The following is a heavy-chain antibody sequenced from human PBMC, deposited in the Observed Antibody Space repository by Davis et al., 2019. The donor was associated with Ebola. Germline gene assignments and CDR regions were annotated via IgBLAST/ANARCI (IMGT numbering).Heavy chain of an antibody. D-gene: IGHD5-18*01. CDR3: ASSRPAMVNRNDYYYYYGMDV. V-gene: IGHV1-3*01. CDR1: GYTFTSYA. CDR2: INAGNGNT. Sequence: ASVKVSCKASGYTFTSYAMHWVRQAPGQRLEWMGWINAGNGNTKYSQKFQGRVTITRDTSASTAYMELSSLRSEDTAVYYCASSRPAMVNRNDYYYYYGMDVWGKGTTVTVSS. J-gene: IGHJ6*04.